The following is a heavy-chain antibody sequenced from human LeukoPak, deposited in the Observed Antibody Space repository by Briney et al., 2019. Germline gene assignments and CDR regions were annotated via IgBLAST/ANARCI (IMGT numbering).Heavy chain of an antibody. CDR3: ARDSMYATNYFDP. V-gene: IGHV4-59*01. J-gene: IGHJ5*02. D-gene: IGHD2-8*01. CDR2: IYYSGGT. CDR1: GGSIRSSY. Sequence: SETLSLTCSVSGGSIRSSYWNWIRQSPGKGLEWLGYIYYSGGTNYNPSLKGRVTLSIDMSKNQFSLRLTSVTAADTAVYYRARDSMYATNYFDPWGQGTLVTVSS.